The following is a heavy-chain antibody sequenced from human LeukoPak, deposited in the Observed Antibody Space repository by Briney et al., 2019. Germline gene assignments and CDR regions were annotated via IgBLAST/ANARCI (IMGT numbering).Heavy chain of an antibody. CDR1: GCTFSGYI. CDR3: ARDQWLDY. Sequence: PGGSLRLSCAASGCTFSGYIMNWVRQAPGKGLEWVSFIGTSGNTIYYADSVKGRFTVSRDNAKNSLYLQMNSLRAEDTAVYYCARDQWLDYWGQGTLVTVSS. D-gene: IGHD6-19*01. CDR2: IGTSGNTI. J-gene: IGHJ4*02. V-gene: IGHV3-48*01.